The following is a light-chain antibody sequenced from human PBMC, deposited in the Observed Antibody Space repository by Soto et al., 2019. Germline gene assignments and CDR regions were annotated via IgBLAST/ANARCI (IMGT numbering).Light chain of an antibody. Sequence: EVMMTQFPDTVSVTPGETVTLSCGASQSVRTNLAWYQQRPGQAPRLLIYYSSTRASDIPARFSGSGSGTNFTLAISSLQSEDFAVYYCQQYAYWPETFGQGTKVEIK. CDR1: QSVRTN. CDR3: QQYAYWPET. V-gene: IGKV3D-15*01. J-gene: IGKJ1*01. CDR2: YSS.